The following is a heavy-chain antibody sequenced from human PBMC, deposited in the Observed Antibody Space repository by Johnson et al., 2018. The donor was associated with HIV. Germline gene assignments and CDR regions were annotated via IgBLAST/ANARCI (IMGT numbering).Heavy chain of an antibody. J-gene: IGHJ3*02. CDR3: ARVFYYDSNDGFDI. CDR1: GFTFTSYA. V-gene: IGHV3-30*04. CDR2: VSYDGSNI. Sequence: VQLVESGGGLVQPGRSLRLSCAASGFTFTSYAMHWIRQAPGKGLEWVALVSYDGSNIHYADSVKGRFTISRDSSKNMLYLQMNSLRTEDTAVDYCARVFYYDSNDGFDIWGQGTRVTVSS. D-gene: IGHD3-22*01.